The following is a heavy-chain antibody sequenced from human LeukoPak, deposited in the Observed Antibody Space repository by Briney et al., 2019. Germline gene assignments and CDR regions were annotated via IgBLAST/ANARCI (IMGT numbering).Heavy chain of an antibody. CDR1: GFTFSSYA. Sequence: PGGSLRLSCAAAGFTFSSYAMSWVRQAPGKGLEWVSAISGSGGSTYYADTVKGRFTISRDNSKNTLYLQMNSLRAEDTAVYYCAKGAAAGDYFDYWGQGTLVTVSS. CDR3: AKGAAAGDYFDY. V-gene: IGHV3-23*01. J-gene: IGHJ4*02. D-gene: IGHD6-13*01. CDR2: ISGSGGST.